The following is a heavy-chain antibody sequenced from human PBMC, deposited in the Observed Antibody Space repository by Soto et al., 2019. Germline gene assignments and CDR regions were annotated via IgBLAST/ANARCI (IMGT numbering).Heavy chain of an antibody. CDR1: GYSFTDYK. Sequence: ASVKVSCTTSGYSFTDYKLHWVRQAPGQGLEWMGWVDPNGGGSNSAQKFQGSVTMTWDTSITTAYLDLTRLTTNDTAIYYCAKGNILTGYHSPYYFDYWGQGTLVTVSS. D-gene: IGHD3-9*01. J-gene: IGHJ4*02. CDR3: AKGNILTGYHSPYYFDY. CDR2: VDPNGGGS. V-gene: IGHV1-2*04.